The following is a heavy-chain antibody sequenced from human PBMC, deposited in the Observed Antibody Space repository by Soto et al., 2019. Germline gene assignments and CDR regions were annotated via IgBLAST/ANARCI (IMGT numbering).Heavy chain of an antibody. Sequence: QVQLVQSGAEVKKPGASVKVSCKASGHTFTSYDISWVRQAPGQGLEWMGWISTYNGNTNYAQKLQGRVTMTTDTSTSTAYMKLRSLRSDDTAVYYCARGFRVAATRWWFDPWGQGTLVTVSS. CDR2: ISTYNGNT. CDR1: GHTFTSYD. CDR3: ARGFRVAATRWWFDP. V-gene: IGHV1-18*01. J-gene: IGHJ5*02. D-gene: IGHD2-15*01.